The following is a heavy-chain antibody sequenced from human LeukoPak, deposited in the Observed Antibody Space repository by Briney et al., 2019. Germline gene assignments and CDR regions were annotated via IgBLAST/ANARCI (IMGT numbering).Heavy chain of an antibody. CDR2: IYTSGST. D-gene: IGHD1-26*01. Sequence: TLSLTCTVSGGSISSNSYYWSWIRQPAGKGLEWIGRIYTSGSTNYNPSLKSRVTISVDTSKNQFSLKLSSVTAADTAVYYCARSVGATPGTYFDYWGQGTLVTVSS. CDR3: ARSVGATPGTYFDY. V-gene: IGHV4-61*02. J-gene: IGHJ4*02. CDR1: GGSISSNSYY.